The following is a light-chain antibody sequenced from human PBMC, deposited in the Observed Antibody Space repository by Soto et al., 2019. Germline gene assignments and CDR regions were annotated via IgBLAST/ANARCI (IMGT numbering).Light chain of an antibody. V-gene: IGKV1-5*03. CDR2: KAS. Sequence: NPLTKSTSTLSGPVPPRVAISCRASQTISSWLAWYQQKPGKAPKLLIYKASTLKSGVPSRFSGSGSGTEFTLTISSLQPDDFATYYCLQDYNYPITFGQGTRLEIK. J-gene: IGKJ5*01. CDR3: LQDYNYPIT. CDR1: QTISSW.